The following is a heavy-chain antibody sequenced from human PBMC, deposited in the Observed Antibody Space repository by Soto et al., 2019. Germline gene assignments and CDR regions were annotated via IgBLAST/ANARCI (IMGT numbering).Heavy chain of an antibody. J-gene: IGHJ4*02. CDR1: GFTFSNNN. CDR3: ASKIRVVGSTSSSNFDY. D-gene: IGHD2-2*01. V-gene: IGHV3-48*04. Sequence: GGSLRLSCAASGFTFSNNNMNWVRQAPGRGLEWVSFISGSGGTVYYADSFKGRFTISRDNAKNSLYLQMNSLRAEDTAVYYCASKIRVVGSTSSSNFDYWGQGTLVTVSS. CDR2: ISGSGGTV.